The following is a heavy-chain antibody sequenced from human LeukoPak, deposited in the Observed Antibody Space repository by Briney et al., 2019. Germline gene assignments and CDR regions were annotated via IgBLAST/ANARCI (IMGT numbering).Heavy chain of an antibody. V-gene: IGHV5-51*01. CDR3: ARLDSYESGPRR. J-gene: IGHJ4*02. D-gene: IGHD3-10*01. CDR1: GYNFASYW. CDR2: IFPGDSDS. Sequence: GESLKISCKGSGYNFASYWIGWVRQMPGKGLEWVGIIFPGDSDSRYSPSFQGQVTLSADRSISTAYLQWSSLKASDTAMYYCARLDSYESGPRRWGQGTLVTVSS.